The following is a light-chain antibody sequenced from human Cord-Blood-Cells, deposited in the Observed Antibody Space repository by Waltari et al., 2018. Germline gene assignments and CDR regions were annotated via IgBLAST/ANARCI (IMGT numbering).Light chain of an antibody. Sequence: EIVMTQSPATLSVSPGERAPLSCRASQSVSSNLAWYQQKPGQAPRLLIYGASTRATSIPARFSGSGSGTEFTLTISSLQSEDFAVYYCQQYNNWPLYTFGQGTKLEIK. J-gene: IGKJ2*01. CDR1: QSVSSN. V-gene: IGKV3-15*01. CDR2: GAS. CDR3: QQYNNWPLYT.